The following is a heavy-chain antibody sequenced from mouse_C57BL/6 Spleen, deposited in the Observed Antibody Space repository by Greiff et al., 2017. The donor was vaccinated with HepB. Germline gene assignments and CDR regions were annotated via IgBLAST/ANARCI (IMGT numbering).Heavy chain of an antibody. Sequence: VQLQQSGPELVKPGASVKISCKASGYAFSSSWMNWVKQRPGKGLEWIGRIYPGDGDTNYNGKFKGKATLTADKSSSTAYMQLSSLTSEDSAVYFCARNPDWYFDVWGTGTTVTVSS. V-gene: IGHV1-82*01. CDR1: GYAFSSSW. J-gene: IGHJ1*03. CDR2: IYPGDGDT. CDR3: ARNPDWYFDV.